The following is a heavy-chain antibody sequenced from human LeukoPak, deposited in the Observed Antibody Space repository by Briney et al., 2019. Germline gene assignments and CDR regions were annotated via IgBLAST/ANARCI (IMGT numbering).Heavy chain of an antibody. Sequence: GGSLRLSCAASGFTFSTCAMHWVRLAPDMGLEWLAMISFDGNNVNHADSVKGRFTISRDNSKNTLYLQMNSLRPEDTALYYCARELLGHGYNSGDFDYWGQGTLVTVSS. V-gene: IGHV3-30-3*01. D-gene: IGHD5-24*01. J-gene: IGHJ4*02. CDR2: ISFDGNNV. CDR3: ARELLGHGYNSGDFDY. CDR1: GFTFSTCA.